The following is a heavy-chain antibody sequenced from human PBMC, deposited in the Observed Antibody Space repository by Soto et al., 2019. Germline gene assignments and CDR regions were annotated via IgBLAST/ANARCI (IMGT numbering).Heavy chain of an antibody. CDR2: IYYSVST. Sequence: PSETRSLTCTVSGGSISSSSYYWGWIRHPPGKGLEWIGSIYYSVSTYYNPSLKSRVTISVDTSKNQFSLKLSSVTAADTAVYYCATTKAVGPVNWCERSGKGIMVNVSA. V-gene: IGHV4-39*01. CDR1: GGSISSSSYY. CDR3: ATTKAVGPVNWCER. J-gene: IGHJ5*02.